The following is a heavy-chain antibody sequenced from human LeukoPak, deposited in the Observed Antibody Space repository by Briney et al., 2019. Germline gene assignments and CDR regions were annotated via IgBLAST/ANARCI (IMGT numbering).Heavy chain of an antibody. D-gene: IGHD6-13*01. Sequence: SETLSLTCTVSGGSISSYYWSWIRQPPGKGLERIGYIYYSGSTNYNPSLKSRVTISVDTSKNQLSLKLSSVTAADTAVYYCARVLNIAAAGYYYYYGMDVWGQGTTVTVSS. J-gene: IGHJ6*02. CDR3: ARVLNIAAAGYYYYYGMDV. V-gene: IGHV4-59*08. CDR1: GGSISSYY. CDR2: IYYSGST.